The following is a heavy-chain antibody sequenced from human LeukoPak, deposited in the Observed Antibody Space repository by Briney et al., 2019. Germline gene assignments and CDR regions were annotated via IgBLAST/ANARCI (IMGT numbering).Heavy chain of an antibody. V-gene: IGHV3-30*04. J-gene: IGHJ6*03. CDR1: GFTFSRSA. CDR3: ARGLLGTYDSSGYFHKYYYYYYMDV. D-gene: IGHD3-22*01. CDR2: ISYDGGNK. Sequence: GGSLRLSCAASGFTFSRSAMHWVRQAPGKGLEWVAIISYDGGNKYYADSVKGRFTISRDNSKNTLYLQMNSLRAEDTAVYYCARGLLGTYDSSGYFHKYYYYYYMDVWGKGTTVTVSS.